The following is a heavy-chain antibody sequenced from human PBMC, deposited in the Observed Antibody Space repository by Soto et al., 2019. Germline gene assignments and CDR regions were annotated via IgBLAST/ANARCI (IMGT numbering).Heavy chain of an antibody. D-gene: IGHD2-21*01. CDR3: AKTGFVVVRSPYFDY. CDR2: IFGSVGST. CDR1: GFTFSSYA. J-gene: IGHJ4*02. V-gene: IGHV3-23*01. Sequence: PGGSLRLSCAASGFTFSSYAMSWVRQAPGKGLEWVSVIFGSVGSTYYADSLKGRFTISRDISKNTLYLQMNSLRAEYTALYYCAKTGFVVVRSPYFDYWGQGTLVTVSS.